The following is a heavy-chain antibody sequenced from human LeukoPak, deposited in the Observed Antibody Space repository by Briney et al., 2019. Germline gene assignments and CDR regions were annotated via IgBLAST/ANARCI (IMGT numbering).Heavy chain of an antibody. V-gene: IGHV4-39*07. CDR2: MYSSGST. CDR1: GGSISITSYY. Sequence: PSETLSLTCTVSGGSISITSYYWGWIRQPPGKGLEWIGSMYSSGSTYYNPSLKSRVTISVDTSKNQFSLKLSSVTAADTAVYYCARGEAGTDYWGQGTLVTVSS. D-gene: IGHD6-19*01. CDR3: ARGEAGTDY. J-gene: IGHJ4*02.